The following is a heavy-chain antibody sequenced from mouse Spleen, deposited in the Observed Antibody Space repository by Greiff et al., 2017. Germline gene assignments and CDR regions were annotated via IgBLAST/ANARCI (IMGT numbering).Heavy chain of an antibody. Sequence: DVKLVESGGGLVKPGGSLKLSCAASGFTFSSYTMSWVRQTPAKRLEWVATISSGGGNTYYPDSVKGRFTISRDNARNTLYLQMSSLRSEDTAMYYCARQRDYSNHEGDYFDYGGQGTTLTVSS. J-gene: IGHJ2*01. D-gene: IGHD2-5*01. CDR3: ARQRDYSNHEGDYFDY. CDR2: ISSGGGNT. V-gene: IGHV5-9*04. CDR1: GFTFSSYT.